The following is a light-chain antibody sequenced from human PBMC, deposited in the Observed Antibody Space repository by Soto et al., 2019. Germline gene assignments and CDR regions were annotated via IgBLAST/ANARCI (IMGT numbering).Light chain of an antibody. J-gene: IGLJ1*01. CDR3: TSYAGNNNFEV. Sequence: QSVLTQPPSASGSPGQSVTISCTGTSSDVGAYNYVSWYQQHPGKAPKVVIYEVTKRPSGVPDRFSGSKSGNTASLTVSGLLAEDEADYYCTSYAGNNNFEVFGTGTKVTVL. CDR1: SSDVGAYNY. V-gene: IGLV2-8*01. CDR2: EVT.